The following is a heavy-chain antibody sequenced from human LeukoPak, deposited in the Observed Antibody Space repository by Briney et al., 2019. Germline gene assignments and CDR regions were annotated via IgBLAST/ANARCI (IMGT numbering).Heavy chain of an antibody. V-gene: IGHV5-51*01. J-gene: IGHJ5*02. D-gene: IGHD2-2*01. Sequence: GESLQISCKGSGYSFTNYWIGWVRQMPGKGLEWMGIIYPGDSDTRYSPSFQGQVTISADKSVSTAYLQWSSLKASDTAMYYCARRGYCSSTSCPSWFDPWDQGTLVTVSS. CDR3: ARRGYCSSTSCPSWFDP. CDR2: IYPGDSDT. CDR1: GYSFTNYW.